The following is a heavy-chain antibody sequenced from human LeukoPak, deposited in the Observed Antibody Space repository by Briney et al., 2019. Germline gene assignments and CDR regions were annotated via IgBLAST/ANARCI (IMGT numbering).Heavy chain of an antibody. Sequence: PGGSLRLSCTASGFTFSSYWMSWVRQAPGKGLEWVANIKQDGGETYYADSVKGRFTISRDNAKNSLYLQMNSLRAEDTAVYYCARDHANYDFLSGYYTPYNWLDPWGQGTLVTVSS. V-gene: IGHV3-7*01. CDR1: GFTFSSYW. CDR3: ARDHANYDFLSGYYTPYNWLDP. D-gene: IGHD3-3*01. J-gene: IGHJ5*02. CDR2: IKQDGGET.